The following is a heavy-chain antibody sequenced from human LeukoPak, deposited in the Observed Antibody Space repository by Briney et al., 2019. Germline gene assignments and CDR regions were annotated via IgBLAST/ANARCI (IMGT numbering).Heavy chain of an antibody. CDR3: ARVRGSYYYYYYMDV. CDR2: ISSSSSYI. V-gene: IGHV3-21*01. CDR1: GFTFSSYS. Sequence: GGSLRLSCAASGFTFSSYSMNWVRQAPGKGLEWVSSISSSSSYIYYADSVKGRFTISGDNSKNSLYLQMNSLRAEDTAVYYCARVRGSYYYYYYMDVWGKGTTVTVSS. J-gene: IGHJ6*03. D-gene: IGHD1-26*01.